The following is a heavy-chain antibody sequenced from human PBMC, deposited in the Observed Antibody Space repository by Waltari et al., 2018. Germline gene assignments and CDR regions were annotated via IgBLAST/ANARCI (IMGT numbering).Heavy chain of an antibody. V-gene: IGHV3-53*01. Sequence: EVQLVESGGGLIQPGGSLRLSCAASGFTVSSNYMSWVRRTLGKGMGGVSVDCSWCSTYLSASVKGRLTMSSDNSKNTMYLQMNSLGAVDTAGYYCASEPLRDYYYGMDVWGQVTTVTVSS. CDR3: ASEPLRDYYYGMDV. J-gene: IGHJ6*02. CDR1: GFTVSSNY. CDR2: DCSWCST. D-gene: IGHD3-16*01.